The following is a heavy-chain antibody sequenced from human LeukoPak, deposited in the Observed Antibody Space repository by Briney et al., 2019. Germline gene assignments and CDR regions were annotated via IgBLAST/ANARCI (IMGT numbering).Heavy chain of an antibody. CDR3: ASGTRHDIVVVPAAPHGWFDP. CDR1: GGSFSGYY. V-gene: IGHV4-34*01. CDR2: INHSGST. Sequence: SETLSLTCAVYGGSFSGYYWSWIRQPPGKGLEWIGEINHSGSTNYNPSLKSRVTISVDTSKNQFSLKLSSVTAADTAVYYRASGTRHDIVVVPAAPHGWFDPWGQGTLVTVSS. D-gene: IGHD2-2*01. J-gene: IGHJ5*02.